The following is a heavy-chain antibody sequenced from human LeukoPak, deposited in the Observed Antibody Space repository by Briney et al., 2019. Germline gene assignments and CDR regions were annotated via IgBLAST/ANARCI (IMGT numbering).Heavy chain of an antibody. Sequence: SVKVSCKASGGTFSSHAISWVRQAPGQGLEWMGGIIPIFGTANYAQKFQGRVTITTDESTSTAYMELSSLRSEDTAVYYCARSAYYYYYYMDVWGKGTTVTVSS. CDR1: GGTFSSHA. CDR3: ARSAYYYYYYMDV. J-gene: IGHJ6*03. CDR2: IIPIFGTA. V-gene: IGHV1-69*05.